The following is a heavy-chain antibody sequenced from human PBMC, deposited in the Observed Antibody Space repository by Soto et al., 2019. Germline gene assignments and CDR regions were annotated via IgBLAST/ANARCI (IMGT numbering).Heavy chain of an antibody. D-gene: IGHD1-7*01. CDR1: GYTLTVLS. J-gene: IGHJ6*02. CDR2: FDPEDGET. V-gene: IGHV1-24*01. Sequence: ASVKVSCKVSGYTLTVLSMRWVRQAPGKGLEWMGGFDPEDGETIYAQKFQGRVTMTEDTSTDTAYMELSSLRSEDTAVYYCATAELRGGYYYGMDVWGQGTTVTVSS. CDR3: ATAELRGGYYYGMDV.